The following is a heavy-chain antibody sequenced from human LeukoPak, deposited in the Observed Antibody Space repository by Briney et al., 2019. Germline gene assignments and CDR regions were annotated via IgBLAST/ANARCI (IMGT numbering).Heavy chain of an antibody. J-gene: IGHJ4*02. Sequence: PGGSLRLSCAASESTFNNYVVSWIRQAPGKGLEWVSAITGGDGETSYADSVKGRFTISRDNSKNTLYLQMNSLRAEDTAVYYCAKDLLGYYYDSSGDFDYWGQGTLVTVSS. CDR3: AKDLLGYYYDSSGDFDY. CDR1: ESTFNNYV. CDR2: ITGGDGET. V-gene: IGHV3-23*01. D-gene: IGHD3-22*01.